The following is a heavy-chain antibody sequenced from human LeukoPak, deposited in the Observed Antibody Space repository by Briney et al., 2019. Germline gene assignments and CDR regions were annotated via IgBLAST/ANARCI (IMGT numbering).Heavy chain of an antibody. J-gene: IGHJ4*02. CDR3: AKSLAGALLADY. CDR2: ISSSSSYI. D-gene: IGHD2-15*01. CDR1: GSTFSSYS. V-gene: IGHV3-21*01. Sequence: GGSLRLSCAASGSTFSSYSMNWVRQAPAKGLEWFSSISSSSSYIYYADSVKGRFTISRDNSKNTLYLQMNSLRAEDTAVYYCAKSLAGALLADYWGRGTMVAVSS.